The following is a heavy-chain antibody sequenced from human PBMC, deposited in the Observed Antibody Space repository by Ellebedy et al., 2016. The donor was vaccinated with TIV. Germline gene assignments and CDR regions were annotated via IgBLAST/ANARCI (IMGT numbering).Heavy chain of an antibody. Sequence: SETLSLTCTVSGGSITGYCWTWIRQPPGKGLEWIGYVCYNGKTNYNPSLKSRLNLSADTSKKQFSLRLTPVTAADTAVYYCARGNGWSDFWGQGSLVTVSS. CDR1: GGSITGYC. J-gene: IGHJ4*02. D-gene: IGHD6-19*01. V-gene: IGHV4-59*13. CDR2: VCYNGKT. CDR3: ARGNGWSDF.